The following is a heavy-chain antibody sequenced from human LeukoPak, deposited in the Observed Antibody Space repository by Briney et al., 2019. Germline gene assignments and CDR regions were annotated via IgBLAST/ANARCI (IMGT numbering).Heavy chain of an antibody. CDR2: ISYDGSNK. CDR3: ARDKYPRDDFWSGYPIDY. D-gene: IGHD3-3*01. V-gene: IGHV3-30*04. Sequence: GGSLRLSCAASGFTFSSYAMHWVRQAPGKGLEWVAVISYDGSNKYYVDSVKGRFTISRDNSKNTLYLQMNSLRAEDTAVYYCARDKYPRDDFWSGYPIDYWGQGTLVTVSS. CDR1: GFTFSSYA. J-gene: IGHJ4*02.